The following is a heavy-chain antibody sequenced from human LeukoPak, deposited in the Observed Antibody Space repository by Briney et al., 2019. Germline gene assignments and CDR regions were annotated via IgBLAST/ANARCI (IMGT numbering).Heavy chain of an antibody. V-gene: IGHV3-23*01. CDR3: AKLLWFGDSHGDY. J-gene: IGHJ4*02. CDR2: ISGSGGST. D-gene: IGHD3-10*01. Sequence: GGSLRLSCAASGFTFSSYALSWVRQAPGKGLEWVSAISGSGGSTYYADSVKGRFTISRDNSKNTLYLQMNSLRAEDTAVYYCAKLLWFGDSHGDYWGQGTLVTVSS. CDR1: GFTFSSYA.